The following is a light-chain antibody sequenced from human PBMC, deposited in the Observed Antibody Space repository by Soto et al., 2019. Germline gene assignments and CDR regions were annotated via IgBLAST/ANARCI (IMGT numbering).Light chain of an antibody. J-gene: IGKJ4*01. CDR2: AAY. V-gene: IGKV1-9*01. Sequence: DIQLTQSPSFLSASVGDRVTITCRANQGISSYLAWYQQKPRKAPKLLIYAAYVLQSGVPSRFSGSGSGTEFTLTITNLQPEDFATYCCQQLKTYPLTFGGGTKVESK. CDR3: QQLKTYPLT. CDR1: QGISSY.